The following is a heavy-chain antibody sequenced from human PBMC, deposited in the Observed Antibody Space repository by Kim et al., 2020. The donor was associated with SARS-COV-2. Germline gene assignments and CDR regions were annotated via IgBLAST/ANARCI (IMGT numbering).Heavy chain of an antibody. CDR2: IKSKTDGGTT. CDR1: GFTFSNAW. V-gene: IGHV3-15*01. Sequence: GGSLRLSCAASGFTFSNAWMSWVRQAPGKGLEWVGRIKSKTDGGTTDYAAPVKGRFTISRDDSKNTLYLQMNSLKTEDTAVYYCTTDPGVLGITITFGGVIVRGLSADYWGQGTLVTVSS. CDR3: TTDPGVLGITITFGGVIVRGLSADY. J-gene: IGHJ4*02. D-gene: IGHD3-16*02.